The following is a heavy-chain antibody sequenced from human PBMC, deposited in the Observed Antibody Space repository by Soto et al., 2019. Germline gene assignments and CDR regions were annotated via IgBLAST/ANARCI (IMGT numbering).Heavy chain of an antibody. CDR2: ISSSSSYI. J-gene: IGHJ4*01. CDR1: GFTFSSYS. CDR3: ARGSSSGSFDY. D-gene: IGHD6-19*01. Sequence: GGSLRLSCAASGFTFSSYSMNWVRQAPGKGLEWVSSISSSSSYIYYADSVKGRFTISRDNAKNSLYLQMNSLRAEDTAVYYCARGSSSGSFDYWGQEPWSPSPQ. V-gene: IGHV3-21*01.